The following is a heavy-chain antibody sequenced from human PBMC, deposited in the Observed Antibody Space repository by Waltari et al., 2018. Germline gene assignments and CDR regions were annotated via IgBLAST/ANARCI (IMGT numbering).Heavy chain of an antibody. V-gene: IGHV4-38-2*02. CDR1: GYSISSGYY. D-gene: IGHD2-2*01. J-gene: IGHJ4*02. CDR3: ARERRKIVVVPAAMDPFDY. Sequence: QVQLQESGPGLVKPSETLSLTCAVSGYSISSGYYWGWIRQPPGKGLEWIGSIYPSGSTYYNPSLKSRVTISVDPSKIQFSLKLSSVTAADTAVYYCARERRKIVVVPAAMDPFDYWGQGTLVTVSS. CDR2: IYPSGST.